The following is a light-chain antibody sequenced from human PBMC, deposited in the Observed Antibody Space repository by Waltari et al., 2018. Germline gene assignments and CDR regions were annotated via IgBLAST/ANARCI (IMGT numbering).Light chain of an antibody. CDR1: QCILSSPCKSNC. CDR3: HQYYSSPPT. V-gene: IGKV4-1*01. Sequence: DIVMTQSPDSLAVSLGERATLNCKSSQCILSSPCKSNCLSWYQQKAGQPPKMVIYGASTRESGVPDRFSGSGSGTDFTLTISTLQAEDVAVYYCHQYYSSPPTFGQGTKVEIK. CDR2: GAS. J-gene: IGKJ1*01.